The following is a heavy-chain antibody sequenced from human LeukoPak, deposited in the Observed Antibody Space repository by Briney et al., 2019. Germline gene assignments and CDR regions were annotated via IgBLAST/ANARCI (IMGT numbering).Heavy chain of an antibody. D-gene: IGHD3-22*01. Sequence: SETLSLTRTVSGDSISSYFWSLIRQPPGKGLEWIGYISYSGSTNYSPSLKSRVTISVDTSKNQFSLKLSSVTAADTAVYYCARDLGAYYYDRSGYWDYWGQGTLVTVSS. CDR1: GDSISSYF. J-gene: IGHJ4*02. V-gene: IGHV4-59*01. CDR2: ISYSGST. CDR3: ARDLGAYYYDRSGYWDY.